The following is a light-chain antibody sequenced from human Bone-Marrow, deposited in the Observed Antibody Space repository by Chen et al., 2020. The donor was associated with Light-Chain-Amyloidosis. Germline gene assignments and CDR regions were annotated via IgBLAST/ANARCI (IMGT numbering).Light chain of an antibody. Sequence: QSVLTQAPSASGTPGQRVAISCSGSSSNIGSNTVNWYQQLPGTVPKPLIYSNNQRPSGVPDRSAGSAYGTSASLAISGLQSEDEADYYCAAWDDSLNGVVFGGGTKLTVL. CDR2: SNN. V-gene: IGLV1-44*01. CDR3: AAWDDSLNGVV. J-gene: IGLJ2*01. CDR1: SSNIGSNT.